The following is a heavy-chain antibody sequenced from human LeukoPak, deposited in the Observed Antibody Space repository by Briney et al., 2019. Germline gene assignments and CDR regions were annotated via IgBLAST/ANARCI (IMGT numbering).Heavy chain of an antibody. J-gene: IGHJ4*02. V-gene: IGHV4-34*01. CDR3: ARREQWLGLFDY. Sequence: SETLSLTCAVYGGSFSGYYWSWIRQPPGKGLEWIGEINHSGSTNYNPSLKSRVTISVDTSKNQFSLKLSSVTAADTAVYYCARREQWLGLFDYWGQGTLVTVSS. CDR1: GGSFSGYY. D-gene: IGHD6-19*01. CDR2: INHSGST.